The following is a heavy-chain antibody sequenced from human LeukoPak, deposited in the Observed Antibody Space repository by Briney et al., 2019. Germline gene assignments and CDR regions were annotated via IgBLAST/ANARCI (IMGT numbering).Heavy chain of an antibody. J-gene: IGHJ4*02. CDR2: ISADGNI. V-gene: IGHV3-23*01. CDR1: GFTFSTYA. CDR3: AKRSIAFDY. D-gene: IGHD2-21*01. Sequence: TGGSLRLSCAASGFTFSTYAMSWVRQAPGKGLEWVSAISADGNIYYADSVKGRFTISRDNSKNTLHLQMNSLRAEDTALYYCAKRSIAFDYWGQGTLVTVSS.